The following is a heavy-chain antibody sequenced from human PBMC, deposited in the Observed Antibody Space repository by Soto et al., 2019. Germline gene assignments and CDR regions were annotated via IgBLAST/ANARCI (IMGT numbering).Heavy chain of an antibody. Sequence: VKVSCKASGGTFSSYAISWVRQAPGQGLEWMGGIIPIFGTANYAQKFQGRVTITADKSTSTAYMELSSLRSEDTAVYYCARDPGYDFWSGYPYYYYYGMDVWGQGTTVTVSS. CDR2: IIPIFGTA. CDR3: ARDPGYDFWSGYPYYYYYGMDV. D-gene: IGHD3-3*01. CDR1: GGTFSSYA. V-gene: IGHV1-69*13. J-gene: IGHJ6*02.